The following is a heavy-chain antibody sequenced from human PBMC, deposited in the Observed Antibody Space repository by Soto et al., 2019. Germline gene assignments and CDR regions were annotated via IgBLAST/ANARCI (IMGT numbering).Heavy chain of an antibody. CDR1: GDSIGNSH. CDR2: TFSRGSA. Sequence: SETLSLTCTVSGDSIGNSHWSWIRQPPGKGLEWIGLTFSRGSATYNPSLKSRVTISVDTSKNQLSLKLTSVTAADTAVYFCARNHKRTMAALEIPFDFWGKGTLVTVSS. J-gene: IGHJ4*02. V-gene: IGHV4-4*09. D-gene: IGHD6-25*01. CDR3: ARNHKRTMAALEIPFDF.